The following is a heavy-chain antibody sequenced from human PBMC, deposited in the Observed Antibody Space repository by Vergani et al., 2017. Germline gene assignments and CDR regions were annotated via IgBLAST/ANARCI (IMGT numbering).Heavy chain of an antibody. J-gene: IGHJ4*02. V-gene: IGHV4-34*01. D-gene: IGHD6-6*01. CDR3: AGIARGPTRRNRPPDN. CDR1: GGSFSDYY. Sequence: QVQLQEWGAGLLKTSETLSLTCGVSGGSFSDYYWSWIRQAPGMGLEWIGEVNHGGSTNYNPSLKSRVSISVDTSKNQFSLQLTSVTAADSALYFCAGIARGPTRRNRPPDNWGQRILVTVYS. CDR2: VNHGGST.